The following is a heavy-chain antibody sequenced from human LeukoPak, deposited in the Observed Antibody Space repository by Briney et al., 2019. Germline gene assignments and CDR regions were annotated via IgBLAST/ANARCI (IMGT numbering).Heavy chain of an antibody. CDR2: INSDGSST. J-gene: IGHJ4*02. V-gene: IGHV3-74*01. Sequence: GGSLRLSCAASGLTFSNYWMHWVRQAPGKGLVWVSRINSDGSSTSYADSVKGRFTISRDNAKNTLYLQMNSLRAEDTAVYYCAKEEGYCSCPDYWGQGTLVTVSS. CDR3: AKEEGYCSCPDY. CDR1: GLTFSNYW. D-gene: IGHD2-15*01.